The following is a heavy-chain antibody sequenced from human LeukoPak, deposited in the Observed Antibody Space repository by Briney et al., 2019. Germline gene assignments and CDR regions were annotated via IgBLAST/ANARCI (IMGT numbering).Heavy chain of an antibody. J-gene: IGHJ4*02. CDR1: GGSISSSSYY. CDR3: ARGGYCSRASCFAPLFDF. D-gene: IGHD2-2*01. V-gene: IGHV4-39*01. Sequence: SSETLSLTCTVSGGSISSSSYYWGWIRQPPGKGLEWIGSIYYSGSTYYNPSLKSRVTISVDTSKNQFSLKLSSVTAADTAVYYCARGGYCSRASCFAPLFDFWGQGALVTVSS. CDR2: IYYSGST.